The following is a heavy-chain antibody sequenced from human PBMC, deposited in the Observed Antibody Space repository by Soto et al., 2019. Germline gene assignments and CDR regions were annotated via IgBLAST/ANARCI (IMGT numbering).Heavy chain of an antibody. CDR2: IIPIFGTA. Sequence: ASVKVSCKASGGTFSSYAISWVRQAPGQGLEWMGGIIPIFGTANYAQKFQGRVTITADKSTSTAYMELSSLRSEDTAVYYCARAPVGGTGTTLYYYLLGGGGKVTMITDSS. V-gene: IGHV1-69*06. D-gene: IGHD1-7*01. J-gene: IGHJ6*03. CDR3: ARAPVGGTGTTLYYYLLGG. CDR1: GGTFSSYA.